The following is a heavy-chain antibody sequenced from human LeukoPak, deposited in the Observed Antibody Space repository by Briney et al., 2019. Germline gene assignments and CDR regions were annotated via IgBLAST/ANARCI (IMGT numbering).Heavy chain of an antibody. V-gene: IGHV4-61*02. CDR3: AASALAAAGTDY. CDR2: IYTGEST. Sequence: KTSETLSLTCTVSGGSISSATYYWNWIRQPAGKGLEWIGRIYTGESTNCNPSLKGRVTISVDTSKNQFSLKLSSVTAADTALYYCAASALAAAGTDYWGQGILVTVSS. CDR1: GGSISSATYY. D-gene: IGHD6-13*01. J-gene: IGHJ4*02.